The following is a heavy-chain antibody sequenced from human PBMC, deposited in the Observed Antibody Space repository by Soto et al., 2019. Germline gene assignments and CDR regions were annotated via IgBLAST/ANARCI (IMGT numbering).Heavy chain of an antibody. V-gene: IGHV3-23*01. Sequence: EVQLLESGGGLEQPGGSLRLSCAASGFTFSSYAMNWVRQAPGKGLEWVSGITGSGERTFYADSVKGRFTISRDNSKNALYPQVDSLGADDTGVYSCAKEFSPLSRGSFDPWGQGTLVTVSS. CDR1: GFTFSSYA. CDR2: ITGSGERT. D-gene: IGHD1-26*01. J-gene: IGHJ5*02. CDR3: AKEFSPLSRGSFDP.